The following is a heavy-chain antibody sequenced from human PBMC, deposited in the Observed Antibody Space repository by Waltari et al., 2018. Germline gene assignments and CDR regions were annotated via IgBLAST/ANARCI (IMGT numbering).Heavy chain of an antibody. CDR2: VSNSGDT. Sequence: QVQLQESGPGLLKPSETLSLTCTVFGGSVTSASVYWSWIRQPPGKGLEWIGYVSNSGDTNYKPSLRGRVTISLDTSRNQFSLKVSSVTAADTAMYYCARGSDAYKTAYWGQGTLVTVSS. CDR1: GGSVTSASVY. V-gene: IGHV4-61*01. J-gene: IGHJ4*02. D-gene: IGHD1-1*01. CDR3: ARGSDAYKTAY.